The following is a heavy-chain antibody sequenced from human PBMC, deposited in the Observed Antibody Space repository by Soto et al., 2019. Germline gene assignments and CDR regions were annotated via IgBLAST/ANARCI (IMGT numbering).Heavy chain of an antibody. J-gene: IGHJ6*02. D-gene: IGHD6-19*01. Sequence: SETLSLTCTVSGGSISSGGYYWSWIRQHPGKGLEWIGYIYYSGSTYYNPSLKSRVTISVDTSKNQFSLKLSSVTAADTAVYYCARDLSSGWYGLLSYGMDVWGQGTTVTVSS. CDR3: ARDLSSGWYGLLSYGMDV. V-gene: IGHV4-31*03. CDR1: GGSISSGGYY. CDR2: IYYSGST.